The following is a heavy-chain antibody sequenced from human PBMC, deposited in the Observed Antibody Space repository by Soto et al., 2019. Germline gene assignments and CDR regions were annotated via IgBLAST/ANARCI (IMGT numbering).Heavy chain of an antibody. CDR3: ARLSAYYDFWSGYYY. CDR1: GFTFNNYA. J-gene: IGHJ4*02. Sequence: GGSLRLSCAASGFTFNNYAMTWVRQAPGKGLEWVSAISGSGGDTYYADSVKGRFTISRDNSKNTLYLQMNSLRAEDTAVYYCARLSAYYDFWSGYYYWGQGTLVTVSS. V-gene: IGHV3-23*01. CDR2: ISGSGGDT. D-gene: IGHD3-3*01.